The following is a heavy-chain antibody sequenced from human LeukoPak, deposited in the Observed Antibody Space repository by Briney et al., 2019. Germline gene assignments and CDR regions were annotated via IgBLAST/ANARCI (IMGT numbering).Heavy chain of an antibody. CDR1: GGSFSGYY. Sequence: SETLSLTCAVYGGSFSGYYWSWIRQPPGKGLEWIGEINHSGSTNYNPSLKSRVTISVDTSKNQFSLKLSSVTAADTAVYYCARATTVVTHVFGYWGQGTLVTVSS. V-gene: IGHV4-34*01. CDR3: ARATTVVTHVFGY. J-gene: IGHJ4*02. D-gene: IGHD4-23*01. CDR2: INHSGST.